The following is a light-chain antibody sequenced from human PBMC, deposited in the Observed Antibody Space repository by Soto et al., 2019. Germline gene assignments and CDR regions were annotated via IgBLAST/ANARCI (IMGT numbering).Light chain of an antibody. J-gene: IGLJ1*01. V-gene: IGLV7-46*01. Sequence: QAVVTQEPSLTVSPGGTVTLTCGSSTGAVTNGHYPYWFQQKPGQAPRTLIYDTTNRHSWTPARFSGSLLGGKAALTLSGAQPEDEADYYCSLYTSENTYVFGTGTKVTVL. CDR1: TGAVTNGHY. CDR3: SLYTSENTYV. CDR2: DTT.